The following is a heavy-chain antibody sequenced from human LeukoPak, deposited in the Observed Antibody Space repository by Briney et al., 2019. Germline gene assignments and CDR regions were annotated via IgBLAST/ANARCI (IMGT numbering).Heavy chain of an antibody. V-gene: IGHV4-38-2*02. CDR2: MYHSGST. CDR3: ARDRRYSYGYSGPDY. Sequence: SETLSLTCSVSGYSVAGVFYWGWIRQPPGKGLEWIGNMYHSGSTYYNPSLNSRVTISVDTSKNQFSLKVNSVTAADTAVYYCARDRRYSYGYSGPDYWGLGILVTVSS. J-gene: IGHJ4*02. CDR1: GYSVAGVFY. D-gene: IGHD5-18*01.